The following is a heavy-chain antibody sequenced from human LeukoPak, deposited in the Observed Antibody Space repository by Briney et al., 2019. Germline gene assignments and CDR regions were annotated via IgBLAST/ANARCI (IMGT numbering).Heavy chain of an antibody. Sequence: GGSLRLSCAASGFTFDDYGMSWVRQAPGKGLEWVSGINWNGGSTGYADSVKGRFTISRDNAKNSLYLQMNSLRAEDTALYYCVRYPQRERHYYYFMDVWGKGTTVTVSS. V-gene: IGHV3-20*04. J-gene: IGHJ6*03. CDR3: VRYPQRERHYYYFMDV. CDR1: GFTFDDYG. D-gene: IGHD1-1*01. CDR2: INWNGGST.